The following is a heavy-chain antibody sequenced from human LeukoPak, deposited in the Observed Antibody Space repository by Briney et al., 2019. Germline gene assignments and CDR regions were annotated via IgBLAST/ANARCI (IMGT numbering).Heavy chain of an antibody. CDR2: IYAAGST. J-gene: IGHJ3*02. CDR1: GFTISDNF. D-gene: IGHD3-16*01. CDR3: ARGGVGAFDI. Sequence: GGSLRLSCAASGFTISDNFMSWVRQAPGKGLEWVSLIYAAGSTYYADSVKGRFTISRHNSKNTLYLQMSSLRAGDTAVYYCARGGVGAFDIWGQGTMVTVSS. V-gene: IGHV3-53*04.